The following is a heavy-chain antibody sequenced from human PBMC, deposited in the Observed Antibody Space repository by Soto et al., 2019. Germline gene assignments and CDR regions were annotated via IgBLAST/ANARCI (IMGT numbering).Heavy chain of an antibody. CDR2: INHSGST. CDR3: ATPQAAAGITARRAFDI. V-gene: IGHV4-34*01. CDR1: GGSFSGYY. Sequence: SETLSLTCAVYGGSFSGYYWSWIRQPPGKGLEWIGEINHSGSTNYNPSLKSRVTISVDTSKNQFSLKLSSVTAADTAVYYCATPQAAAGITARRAFDIWGQGTMVTVSS. D-gene: IGHD6-13*01. J-gene: IGHJ3*02.